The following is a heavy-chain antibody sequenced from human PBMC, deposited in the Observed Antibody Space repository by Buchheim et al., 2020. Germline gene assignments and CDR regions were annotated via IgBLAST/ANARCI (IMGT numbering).Heavy chain of an antibody. CDR1: GGSISSGSYY. CDR2: IYTSGST. V-gene: IGHV4-61*02. D-gene: IGHD4-17*01. J-gene: IGHJ5*02. Sequence: QVQLQESGPGLVKPSQTLSLTCTVSGGSISSGSYYWSWIRQPAGKGLEWIGRIYTSGSTNYNSSLKSRVTISVDTSKNQFSLKLSSVTAADTAVYYCARIGESWFDPWGQGTL. CDR3: ARIGESWFDP.